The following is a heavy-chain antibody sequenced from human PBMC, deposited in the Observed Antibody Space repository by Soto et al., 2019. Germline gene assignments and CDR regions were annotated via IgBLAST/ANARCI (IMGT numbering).Heavy chain of an antibody. CDR2: ISYDGSSK. D-gene: IGHD5-12*01. Sequence: PGGSLRLSCAASGFTFSRCGMHWVRQAPGKGLEWVAVISYDGSSKYYADSVKGRSTISRDNSKNTLYLQMNSLRAEDTAVYYCAKDARPDGYWDFDYWGQGALVTVSS. CDR1: GFTFSRCG. CDR3: AKDARPDGYWDFDY. J-gene: IGHJ4*02. V-gene: IGHV3-30*18.